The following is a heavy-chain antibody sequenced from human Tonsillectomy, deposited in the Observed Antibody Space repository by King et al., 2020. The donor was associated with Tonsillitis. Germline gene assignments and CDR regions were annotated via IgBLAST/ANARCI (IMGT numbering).Heavy chain of an antibody. J-gene: IGHJ4*02. CDR1: GYSFTNYW. CDR3: AILRYFDPLDY. V-gene: IGHV5-10-1*03. CDR2: IAPRDSYT. D-gene: IGHD3-9*01. Sequence: VQLVESGAEVKKPGESLRISCRGSGYSFTNYWITWVRQMPGKGLEWMGRIAPRDSYTNYSPSFQGHVTTSSDKSISTAYLQWSSLKASDTAMYYCAILRYFDPLDYWGQGTLVTVSS.